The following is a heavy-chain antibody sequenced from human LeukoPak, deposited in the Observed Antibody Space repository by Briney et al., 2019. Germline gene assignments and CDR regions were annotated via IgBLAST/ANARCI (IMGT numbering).Heavy chain of an antibody. Sequence: GGSLRLSCAASGFTFSSYGMHWVRQAPGKGLEGVAVIWYDGSNKYYADSVTGTFTISRDNSKNTLYLQMNSLRAADTAVNYCARDRYYYYMDVWGKGTTVTVSS. V-gene: IGHV3-33*01. CDR1: GFTFSSYG. J-gene: IGHJ6*03. CDR2: IWYDGSNK. CDR3: ARDRYYYYMDV.